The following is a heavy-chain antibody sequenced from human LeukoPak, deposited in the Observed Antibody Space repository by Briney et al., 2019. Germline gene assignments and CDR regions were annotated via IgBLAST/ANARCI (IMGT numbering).Heavy chain of an antibody. J-gene: IGHJ6*03. CDR1: GGSFSGYY. D-gene: IGHD2-2*01. Sequence: PSETLSLTCAVYGGSFSGYYWSWIRQPPGKGLEWIGEINHSGSTNYNPSLKSRVTISVDTSKNQFSLKLSSVTAADTAVYYCARGLYCSSTSCYGPYYYYMDVCGKGTTVTVSS. V-gene: IGHV4-34*01. CDR2: INHSGST. CDR3: ARGLYCSSTSCYGPYYYYMDV.